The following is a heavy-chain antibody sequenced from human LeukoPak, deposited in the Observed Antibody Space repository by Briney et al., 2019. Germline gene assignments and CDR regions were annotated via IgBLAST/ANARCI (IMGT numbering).Heavy chain of an antibody. D-gene: IGHD6-13*01. CDR2: IYHSGST. CDR1: GGSISSGGYY. J-gene: IGHJ5*02. Sequence: PSETLSLTCTVSGGSISSGGYYWSWIRQPPGKGLEWIGYIYHSGSTYYNPSLKSRVTISVDRSKNQFSLKLSSVTAADTAVYYCARDSAAGGGGFDPWGQGTLVTVSS. V-gene: IGHV4-30-2*01. CDR3: ARDSAAGGGGFDP.